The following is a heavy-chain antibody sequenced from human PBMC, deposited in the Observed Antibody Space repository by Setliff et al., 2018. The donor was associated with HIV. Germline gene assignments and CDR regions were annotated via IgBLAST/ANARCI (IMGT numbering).Heavy chain of an antibody. V-gene: IGHV5-51*01. Sequence: PGESLKSSCKGSGYSLTSYWIGWVRQMPGKGLEWMWKISPGDSEARYSPSFHGHVTNSADKSISTAYLQWSSLKASDTDMYYGARRCNLQIYGGNSEDCFYYCGEVTLVTDSS. CDR1: GYSLTSYW. CDR2: ISPGDSEA. D-gene: IGHD4-17*01. CDR3: ARRCNLQIYGGNSEDCFYY. J-gene: IGHJ4*02.